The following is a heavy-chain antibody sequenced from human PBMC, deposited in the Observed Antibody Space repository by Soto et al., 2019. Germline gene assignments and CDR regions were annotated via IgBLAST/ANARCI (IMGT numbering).Heavy chain of an antibody. J-gene: IGHJ3*02. CDR1: GFIFSSYG. CDR3: AKGYIAAAGVLDAFDI. D-gene: IGHD6-13*01. V-gene: IGHV3-30*18. CDR2: ISYDGSKK. Sequence: QVQLVESGGGVVQPGGSLRLSCAASGFIFSSYGMHWVRQAPGKGLEWAAGISYDGSKKYYEDSVKGRFTISRDNFKNTLVRQMNSLRAEDTAVYYCAKGYIAAAGVLDAFDIWGQGTGVTVSS.